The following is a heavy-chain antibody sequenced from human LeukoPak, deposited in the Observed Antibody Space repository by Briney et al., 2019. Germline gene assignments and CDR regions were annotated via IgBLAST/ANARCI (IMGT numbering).Heavy chain of an antibody. V-gene: IGHV3-49*04. CDR3: KSGAS. CDR2: IRRRADGGTT. Sequence: GGSLRLSCTASGITPSGVGFGDYGLSWVRQAPGKGLEWVGFIRRRADGGTTDYAASVKGRFSISRHESGSITYLQMTSLQIEDTAVYYCKSGASWGQGTLVTVSS. J-gene: IGHJ4*02. CDR1: GITPSGVGFGDYG. D-gene: IGHD7-27*01.